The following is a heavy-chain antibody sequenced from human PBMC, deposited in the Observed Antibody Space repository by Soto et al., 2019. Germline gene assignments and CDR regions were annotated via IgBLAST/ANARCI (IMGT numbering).Heavy chain of an antibody. Sequence: PGGSLRLSCAASGFTFSSYAMHWVRQAPGKGLEWVAVISYDGSNKYYADSVKGRFTISRDNSKNTLYLQMNSLRAEDTAVYYCARDAEGFYYDSSGYSYPRNYFDYWGQGTLVTVSS. V-gene: IGHV3-30-3*01. D-gene: IGHD3-22*01. CDR2: ISYDGSNK. CDR3: ARDAEGFYYDSSGYSYPRNYFDY. J-gene: IGHJ4*02. CDR1: GFTFSSYA.